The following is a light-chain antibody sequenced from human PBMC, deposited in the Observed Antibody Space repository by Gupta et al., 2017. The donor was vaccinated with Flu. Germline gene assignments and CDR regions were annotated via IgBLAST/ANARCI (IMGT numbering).Light chain of an antibody. CDR1: SSDVGGYNH. Sequence: SVTISCSGTSSDVGGYNHVSWYQQHPGHAPKLLIYEVPGRPAGVSDRFSGSKSGNTASLTVSGLQMEDEADYYCASDATGDKWVFGGGTKLTVL. CDR3: ASDATGDKWV. J-gene: IGLJ3*02. CDR2: EVP. V-gene: IGLV2-8*01.